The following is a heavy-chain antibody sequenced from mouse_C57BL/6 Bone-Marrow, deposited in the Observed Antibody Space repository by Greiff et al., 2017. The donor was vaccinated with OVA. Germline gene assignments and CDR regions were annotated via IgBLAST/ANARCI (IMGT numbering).Heavy chain of an antibody. CDR1: GYTFTSYW. V-gene: IGHV1-59*01. CDR3: ARVTDLDYYGSSYEWFAY. Sequence: QVQLQQPGAELVRPGTSVKLSCKASGYTFTSYWMHWVKQRPGQGLEWIGVIDPSDCYTNYNQKFKGKATLTLDTSSSTAYMQLSSLTSEDSAVYYCARVTDLDYYGSSYEWFAYWGQGTLVTVSA. CDR2: IDPSDCYT. D-gene: IGHD1-1*01. J-gene: IGHJ3*01.